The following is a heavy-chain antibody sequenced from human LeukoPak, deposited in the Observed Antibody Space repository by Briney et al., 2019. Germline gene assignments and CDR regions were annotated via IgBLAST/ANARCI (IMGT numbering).Heavy chain of an antibody. V-gene: IGHV4-34*01. CDR3: ARFRAGATIKAFDI. J-gene: IGHJ3*02. CDR2: INHSGST. Sequence: TSETLSLACAVYGGSFSGYYWSWIRQPLGKGLEWIGEINHSGSTNYNPSLKSRVTISVDTSKNQFSLKLSSVTAADTAVYYCARFRAGATIKAFDIWGQGTMVTVSS. D-gene: IGHD1-26*01. CDR1: GGSFSGYY.